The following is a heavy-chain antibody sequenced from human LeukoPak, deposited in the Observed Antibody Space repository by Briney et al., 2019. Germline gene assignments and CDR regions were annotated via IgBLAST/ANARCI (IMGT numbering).Heavy chain of an antibody. CDR1: EFTFSTYA. J-gene: IGHJ4*02. D-gene: IGHD3-22*01. V-gene: IGHV3-23*01. CDR3: AKCLYYDSSGYFDY. CDR2: ISGSGDKT. Sequence: PGGSLRLSCAASEFTFSTYAMSWVRQAPGKGLEWVSTISGSGDKTYYADSVKGRFTISRDNSKNTLYLQMNSLRAEDTAVYYCAKCLYYDSSGYFDYWGQGTLVTVSS.